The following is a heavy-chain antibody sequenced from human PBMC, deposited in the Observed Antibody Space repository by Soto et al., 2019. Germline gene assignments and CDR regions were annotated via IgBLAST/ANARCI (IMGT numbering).Heavy chain of an antibody. V-gene: IGHV3-23*01. CDR2: ISGSGGST. CDR1: GFTFSSYA. CDR3: AKDLMQQCLGGASDI. D-gene: IGHD6-19*01. Sequence: RLSCAASGFTFSSYAMSWVRQAPGKGLEWVSAISGSGGSTYYADSVKGRFTISRDNSKNTLYLQMNSLRAEDTAVYYCAKDLMQQCLGGASDIWGQGTMVTVSS. J-gene: IGHJ3*02.